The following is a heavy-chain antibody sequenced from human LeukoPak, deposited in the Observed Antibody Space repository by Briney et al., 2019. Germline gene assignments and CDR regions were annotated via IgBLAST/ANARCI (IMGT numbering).Heavy chain of an antibody. D-gene: IGHD4-17*01. CDR1: GGSISSYY. Sequence: SETLSLTCTVSGGSISSYYWSWIRQPPGKGLEWIGYIYYSGSTIYNPSLKSRVTISVDTSKNQFSLKLSSVTAADTAVYYCARDLSGATVTTGYYYYYGMDVWGKGTTVTVSS. V-gene: IGHV4-59*01. CDR2: IYYSGST. J-gene: IGHJ6*04. CDR3: ARDLSGATVTTGYYYYYGMDV.